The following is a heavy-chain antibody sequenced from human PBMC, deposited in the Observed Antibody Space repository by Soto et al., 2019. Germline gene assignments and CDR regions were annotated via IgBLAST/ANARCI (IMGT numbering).Heavy chain of an antibody. CDR2: INPNSGGT. D-gene: IGHD5-12*01. CDR1: GYTFTGYY. J-gene: IGHJ6*02. V-gene: IGHV1-2*04. CDR3: ARRGGYNSYYYGMDV. Sequence: QVQLVQSGAEVKKPGASVKVSCKASGYTFTGYYMHWVRQAPGQGLEWMGWINPNSGGTNYAQKFQGCVTITRDTSISTAYMELSRLRSDDTAVYYCARRGGYNSYYYGMDVWGQGTTVTVSS.